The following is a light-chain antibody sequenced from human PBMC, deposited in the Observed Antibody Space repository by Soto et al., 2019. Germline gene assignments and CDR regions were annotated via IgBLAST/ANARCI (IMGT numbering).Light chain of an antibody. CDR3: SSYTSSSTV. CDR1: SSDVGGYNY. J-gene: IGLJ2*01. V-gene: IGLV2-14*01. Sequence: QSVLTQPASVSGSPGQSITISCTGTSSDVGGYNYVSWYQQHPGKAPKLMIYDVRNRPSGVSNRFSGSKSGNTASLTISGLQDEDEADYYCSSYTSSSTVFGGGTQLTVL. CDR2: DVR.